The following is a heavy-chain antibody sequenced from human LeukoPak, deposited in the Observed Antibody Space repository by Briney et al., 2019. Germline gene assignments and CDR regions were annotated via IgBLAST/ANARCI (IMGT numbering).Heavy chain of an antibody. D-gene: IGHD3-22*01. CDR2: IIPIFGTA. Sequence: SVKVSCKASGGTFSSYAISWVRRAPGQGLEWMGGIIPIFGTANYAQKFQGRVTITTDESTSTAYMELSSLRSEDTAVYYCARVHPGQVGDSSGYYPRWYYYMDVWGKGTTVTVSS. CDR1: GGTFSSYA. V-gene: IGHV1-69*05. CDR3: ARVHPGQVGDSSGYYPRWYYYMDV. J-gene: IGHJ6*03.